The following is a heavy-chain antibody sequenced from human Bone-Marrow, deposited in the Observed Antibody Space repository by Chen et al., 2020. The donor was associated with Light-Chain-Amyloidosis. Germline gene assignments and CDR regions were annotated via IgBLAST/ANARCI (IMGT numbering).Heavy chain of an antibody. D-gene: IGHD5-12*01. CDR1: GGSLSSSTYY. J-gene: IGHJ4*02. CDR2: IYYSGST. CDR3: AGHSGYHYFDN. Sequence: QLQLQESGPGLVKPSETLSLTCTVSGGSLSSSTYYWGWIRQPPGKGLEWIGTIYYSGSTYYNPSLKSRVTISVDTSKIQFSLNLSSVTAADTAVYYCAGHSGYHYFDNWGQGTPVTVSS. V-gene: IGHV4-39*01.